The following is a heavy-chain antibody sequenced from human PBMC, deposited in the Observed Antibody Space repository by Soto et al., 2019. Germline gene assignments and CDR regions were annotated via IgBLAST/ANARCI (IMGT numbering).Heavy chain of an antibody. CDR2: INPNSGGT. J-gene: IGHJ4*02. Sequence: ASVKVSCKASGYTFTGYYMHWVRQAPGQGLEWMGWINPNSGGTNYAQKFQGWVTMTRDTSISTAYMELSRLRSDDTAVYYCARGPNDFWSGYYFDYWGQGTLVTVSS. D-gene: IGHD3-3*01. V-gene: IGHV1-2*04. CDR1: GYTFTGYY. CDR3: ARGPNDFWSGYYFDY.